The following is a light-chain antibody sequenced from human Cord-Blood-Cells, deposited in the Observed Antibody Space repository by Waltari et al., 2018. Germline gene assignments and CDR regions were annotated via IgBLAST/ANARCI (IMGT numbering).Light chain of an antibody. V-gene: IGLV3-9*01. CDR3: QVWDSSTV. Sequence: SYELIQPLSVSVALGQTARITCGGNNNGSKNVHWYQQKPGQAPVLVIYRDSNRPSGIPERFSGSNSGNTATLTISRAQAGDEADYYCQVWDSSTVFGGGTKLTVL. CDR2: RDS. J-gene: IGLJ2*01. CDR1: NNGSKN.